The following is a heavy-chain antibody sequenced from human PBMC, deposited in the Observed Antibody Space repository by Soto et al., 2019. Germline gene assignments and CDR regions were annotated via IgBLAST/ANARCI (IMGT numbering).Heavy chain of an antibody. CDR2: IGGGGGSE. CDR1: GYTFSSHA. J-gene: IGHJ4*02. V-gene: IGHV3-23*01. Sequence: EVQLLESGGGLVQPGGSLRLSCAASGYTFSSHAMGWVRQAPGKGLEWVSSIGGGGGSEHYADSVNGRFTISRDNSKNTLYLQMNSLRADDTAVYYCAKVAEAVAGTVYGYWGQGTLVTVSS. CDR3: AKVAEAVAGTVYGY. D-gene: IGHD6-19*01.